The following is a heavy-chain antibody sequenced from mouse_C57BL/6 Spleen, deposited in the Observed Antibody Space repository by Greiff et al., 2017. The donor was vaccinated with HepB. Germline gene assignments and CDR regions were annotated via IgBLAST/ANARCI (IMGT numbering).Heavy chain of an antibody. CDR3: TRWGYGSSYLAY. J-gene: IGHJ3*01. CDR2: IDPETGGT. Sequence: QVQLQQSGAELVRPGASVTLSCKASGYTFTDYEMHWVKQTPVHGLEWIGAIDPETGGTAYNQKFKGKAILTADKSSSTAYMELRSLTSEDSAVYYCTRWGYGSSYLAYWGQGTLVTVSA. V-gene: IGHV1-15*01. CDR1: GYTFTDYE. D-gene: IGHD1-1*01.